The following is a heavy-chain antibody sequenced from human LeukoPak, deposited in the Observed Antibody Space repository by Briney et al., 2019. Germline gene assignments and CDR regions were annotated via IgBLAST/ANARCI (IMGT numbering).Heavy chain of an antibody. CDR3: ARRQFGYKWFSPVEY. D-gene: IGHD3-22*01. Sequence: SETLSLTCRVSNYSISSGYYWGWIRQPADTGLEWIGSISHSGNTSYNSSLKSRVTISLGTSKNQFSLKLNSVTAADTAVYYCARRQFGYKWFSPVEYWGQGILVTVSP. V-gene: IGHV4-38-2*01. CDR1: NYSISSGYY. J-gene: IGHJ4*02. CDR2: ISHSGNT.